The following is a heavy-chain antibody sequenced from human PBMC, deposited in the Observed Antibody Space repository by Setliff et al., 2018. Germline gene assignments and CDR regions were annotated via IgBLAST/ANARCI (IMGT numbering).Heavy chain of an antibody. J-gene: IGHJ6*03. CDR2: IIPMFGT. Sequence: VKVSCKASGGTLNSYTFSWVRQAPGQGLEWMGGIIPMFGTNYAQKFQGRVTFTADESTSTVYMELSSLGSEDTAVYYCAGGQPLVRKYYYYMDVWGEGTTVTVSS. V-gene: IGHV1-69*01. CDR3: AGGQPLVRKYYYYMDV. D-gene: IGHD6-13*01. CDR1: GGTLNSYT.